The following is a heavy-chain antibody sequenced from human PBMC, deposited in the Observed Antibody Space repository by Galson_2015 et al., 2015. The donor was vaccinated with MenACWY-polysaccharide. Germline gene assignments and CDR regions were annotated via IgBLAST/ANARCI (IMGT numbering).Heavy chain of an antibody. CDR1: GFTFSSYR. CDR2: ISGSSGTI. D-gene: IGHD1-14*01. J-gene: IGHJ5*02. Sequence: SLRLSYAASGFTFSSYRMNWVRQAPGKGLEWISYISGSSGTIYYADSVKGRFTISRDNAKNSLYLQMNSLRAEDTAVYYCARYQGAAGTGLNWLDPWGQGTLVTVSS. CDR3: ARYQGAAGTGLNWLDP. V-gene: IGHV3-48*01.